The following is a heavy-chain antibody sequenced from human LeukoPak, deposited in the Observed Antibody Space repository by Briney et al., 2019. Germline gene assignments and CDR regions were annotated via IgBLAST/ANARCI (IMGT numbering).Heavy chain of an antibody. Sequence: SVKVSCKASGGTFSSCTISWVRQAPGQGLEWMGGIIPIFGTANYAQKFQGRVTITTDEYTSTAYMELSSLRSEDTAVYYCASDSCSITSCYFYWGQGTLVTVSS. CDR1: GGTFSSCT. J-gene: IGHJ4*02. CDR2: IIPIFGTA. D-gene: IGHD2-2*01. V-gene: IGHV1-69*05. CDR3: ASDSCSITSCYFY.